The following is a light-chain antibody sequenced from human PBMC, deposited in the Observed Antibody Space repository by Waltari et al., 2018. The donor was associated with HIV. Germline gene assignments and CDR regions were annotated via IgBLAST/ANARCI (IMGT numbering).Light chain of an antibody. CDR1: TANIGANF. J-gene: IGLJ2*01. V-gene: IGLV1-47*01. CDR3: AVLDDTLGGGV. CDR2: RDN. Sequence: QSVLTQPPSASGTPGQKVTISCSGGTANIGANFLFWFQQFPGTAPKLLIYRDNLRHSGVPARFSGSKSGTSASLTISGLRSDDEAHYFCAVLDDTLGGGVFGGGTKLTVL.